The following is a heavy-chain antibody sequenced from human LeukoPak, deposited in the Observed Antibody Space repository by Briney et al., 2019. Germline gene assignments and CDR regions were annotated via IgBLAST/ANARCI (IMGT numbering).Heavy chain of an antibody. CDR3: TRDHDFWSGPLDV. CDR2: IRRKGYGGTT. D-gene: IGHD3-3*01. Sequence: GRSLRLSCTGSGFTFGDYSMSWFRQAPGKGLEWVGFIRRKGYGGTTEYAASVKGRFTISRDDSKSTAYLQMNSLKTEDTAVYYCTRDHDFWSGPLDVWGTGTTVTVSP. CDR1: GFTFGDYS. V-gene: IGHV3-49*03. J-gene: IGHJ6*04.